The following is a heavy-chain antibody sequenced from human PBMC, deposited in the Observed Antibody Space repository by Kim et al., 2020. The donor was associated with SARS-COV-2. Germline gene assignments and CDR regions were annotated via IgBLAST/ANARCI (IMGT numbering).Heavy chain of an antibody. Sequence: SETLSLTCTVSGGSISSYHWNWIRQPPGKGLEWIGYIFSSGSTNYNPSLKSRVAISVDTSKNQFSLKLTSVTAEDTAVYYCAGRDSGYYSFDKWGQGTLVTVSS. J-gene: IGHJ4*02. CDR2: IFSSGST. V-gene: IGHV4-59*08. D-gene: IGHD3-22*01. CDR1: GGSISSYH. CDR3: AGRDSGYYSFDK.